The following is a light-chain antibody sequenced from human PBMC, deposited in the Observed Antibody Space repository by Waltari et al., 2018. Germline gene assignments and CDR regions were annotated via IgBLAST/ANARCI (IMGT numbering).Light chain of an antibody. CDR2: DAS. V-gene: IGKV3-11*01. CDR3: QQRSVRRA. J-gene: IGKJ4*01. Sequence: EIVLTQSPATLPLSPGERPTLSCRASQSLSNYLAWYQQKPGQAPRLLIYDASSRATGVPARFSGSGSGTDFTLTISSLEPEDSAVYYCQQRSVRRAFGGGTKVEIK. CDR1: QSLSNY.